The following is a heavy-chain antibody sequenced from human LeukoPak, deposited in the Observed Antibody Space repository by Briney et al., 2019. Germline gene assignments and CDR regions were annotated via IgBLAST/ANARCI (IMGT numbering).Heavy chain of an antibody. CDR1: GFTFSSYN. CDR2: ISGSSSYI. CDR3: AKGRRTPLVGTITKSWIDY. V-gene: IGHV3-21*04. D-gene: IGHD1-7*01. Sequence: GGSLRLSCAASGFTFSSYNMNWVRQAPGKGLEWVSSISGSSSYIYYADSVKGRFTISRGNAKNSLYLQMNSLRADDTAVYYCAKGRRTPLVGTITKSWIDYWGQGTLVTVSS. J-gene: IGHJ4*02.